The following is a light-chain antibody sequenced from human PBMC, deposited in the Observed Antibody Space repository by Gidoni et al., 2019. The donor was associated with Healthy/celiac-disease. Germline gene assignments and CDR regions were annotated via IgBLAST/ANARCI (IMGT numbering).Light chain of an antibody. CDR1: QSVSSN. V-gene: IGKV3-15*01. J-gene: IGKJ1*01. CDR2: GAS. CDR3: QQYNNWPWT. Sequence: EIVMTQSPATLSVSPGERATLSCRASQSVSSNLAWYQQKPGQAPRLLIYGASTRATGLPARFSGSGSGTEFTLTISSLQSEDFAVYYCQQYNNWPWTFGQXTKVEIK.